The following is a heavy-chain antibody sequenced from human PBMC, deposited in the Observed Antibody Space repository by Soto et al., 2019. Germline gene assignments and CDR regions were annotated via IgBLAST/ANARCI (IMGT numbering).Heavy chain of an antibody. D-gene: IGHD3-10*01. CDR1: GYTFTSYD. CDR3: ARVLLWFGEHHYYYYGMDV. Sequence: GASVKVSCKASGYTFTSYDINWVRQATGQGLEWMGWMNPNSGNTGYAQKVQGRVTMTRNTSISTAYMELSSLRSEDTAVYYCARVLLWFGEHHYYYYGMDVWGQGTTVTVSS. CDR2: MNPNSGNT. V-gene: IGHV1-8*01. J-gene: IGHJ6*02.